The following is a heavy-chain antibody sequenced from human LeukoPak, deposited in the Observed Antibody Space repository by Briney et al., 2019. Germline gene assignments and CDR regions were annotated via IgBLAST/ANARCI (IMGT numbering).Heavy chain of an antibody. CDR3: AELGITMIGGV. CDR1: GFTFSSYN. D-gene: IGHD3-10*02. CDR2: ISSSRRTI. J-gene: IGHJ6*04. Sequence: GGSLRLSCAASGFTFSSYNINWVRQAPGKGLEWVSYISSSRRTISYADSVKGRFTISRDNAKNSLYLQMNSLRAEDTAVYYCAELGITMIGGVWGKGTTVTISS. V-gene: IGHV3-48*01.